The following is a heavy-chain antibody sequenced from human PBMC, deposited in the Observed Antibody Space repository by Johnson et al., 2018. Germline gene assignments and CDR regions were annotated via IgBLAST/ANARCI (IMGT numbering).Heavy chain of an antibody. J-gene: IGHJ3*02. V-gene: IGHV3-66*02. D-gene: IGHD1-14*01. CDR2: IYRDGSP. Sequence: VQLVQSGGGLVQPGGSLRLSCAASGFTVSSNYLRWVRQAPGKGLEWVSIIYRDGSPYDADSVKGRFTISRDNSKKTLYVQMNSLRAEETAVYYCARGRNRALAAFEIWGQGTMVTVSS. CDR3: ARGRNRALAAFEI. CDR1: GFTVSSNY.